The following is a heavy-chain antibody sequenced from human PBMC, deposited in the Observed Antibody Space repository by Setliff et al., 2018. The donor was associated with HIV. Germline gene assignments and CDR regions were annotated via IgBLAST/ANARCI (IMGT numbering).Heavy chain of an antibody. V-gene: IGHV3-7*01. CDR3: ARQTYPDC. CDR2: IKQDGSEK. CDR1: GFTFSTYW. Sequence: LSLSCAASGFTFSTYWMTWVRQAPGKGLEWVANIKQDGSEKYYVDSVKGRFTISRDNAKNSLYLQMNSLRAEDSAVYYCARQTYPDCWGQGTLVTVSS. J-gene: IGHJ4*02.